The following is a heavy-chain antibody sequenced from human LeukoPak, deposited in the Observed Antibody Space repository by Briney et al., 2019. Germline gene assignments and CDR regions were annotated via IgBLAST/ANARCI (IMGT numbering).Heavy chain of an antibody. CDR1: GFTFSTND. CDR3: AKGPAAMPGGNWFDP. CDR2: ISVVGGST. Sequence: HAGGSLRLSCAASGFTFSTNDMSWVRQPPGKGLEWVSAISVVGGSTYYADSVKGRFTSSRDNSKNTLYLQMNSLRAEDTAVYYCAKGPAAMPGGNWFDPWGQGTLVTVSS. D-gene: IGHD2-2*01. V-gene: IGHV3-23*01. J-gene: IGHJ5*02.